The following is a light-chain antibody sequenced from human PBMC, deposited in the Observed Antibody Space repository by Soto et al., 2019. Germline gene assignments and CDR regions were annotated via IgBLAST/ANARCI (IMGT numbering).Light chain of an antibody. Sequence: QSVLTQPASVSGSPGQSITISCAGTMRDVGAYNLVSWYQQHPGRAPQLIIYEVRNRPSGISFRFSGSKSGNTASLTISGLQAEDEPDYYCSSYTSKSSLIFGGGTKLTVL. CDR3: SSYTSKSSLI. CDR1: MRDVGAYNL. J-gene: IGLJ2*01. CDR2: EVR. V-gene: IGLV2-14*01.